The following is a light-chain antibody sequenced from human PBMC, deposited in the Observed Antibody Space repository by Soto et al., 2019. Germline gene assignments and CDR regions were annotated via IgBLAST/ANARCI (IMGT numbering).Light chain of an antibody. Sequence: AIQLTQSPSSLSASVGDRVTITCRASQGISSALAWYQHKPGKTPKLLIYDAPTLQTGVPSRFSGSGSGTDFTLTISSLQPEDFATYYCQQFNSYLLTFGQGTRLEIK. CDR1: QGISSA. J-gene: IGKJ5*01. V-gene: IGKV1-13*02. CDR3: QQFNSYLLT. CDR2: DAP.